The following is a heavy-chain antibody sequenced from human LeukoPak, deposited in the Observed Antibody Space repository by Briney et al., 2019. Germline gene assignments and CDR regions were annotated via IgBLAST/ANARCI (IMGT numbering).Heavy chain of an antibody. CDR3: ARIPIVTITSGGY. CDR2: ISDSSSYI. V-gene: IGHV3-21*04. Sequence: GGSLRLSCAASKFTFSTYSTNWVRQAPGKGLEWVSSISDSSSYIYYADSVKGRFTISRDNSKNTLYLQMNSLRAEDTAVYYCARIPIVTITSGGYWGQGTLVTVSS. CDR1: KFTFSTYS. D-gene: IGHD5-12*01. J-gene: IGHJ1*01.